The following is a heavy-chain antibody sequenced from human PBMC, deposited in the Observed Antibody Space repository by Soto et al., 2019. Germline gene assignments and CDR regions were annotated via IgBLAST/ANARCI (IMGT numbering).Heavy chain of an antibody. Sequence: SETLSLTCTVSGGSISSSSYYWGWIRQPPGKGLERIGSIYYSGSTYYNPSLKSRVTISVDTSKNQFSLKLSSVTAADTAVYYCASHVTITMVRGVKVDYYYYGMDVWGQGTTVTVS. CDR2: IYYSGST. CDR3: ASHVTITMVRGVKVDYYYYGMDV. D-gene: IGHD3-10*01. J-gene: IGHJ6*02. CDR1: GGSISSSSYY. V-gene: IGHV4-39*01.